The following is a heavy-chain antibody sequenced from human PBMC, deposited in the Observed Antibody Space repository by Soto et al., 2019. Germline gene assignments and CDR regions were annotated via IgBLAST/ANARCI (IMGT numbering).Heavy chain of an antibody. CDR1: GGSISSSIYY. Sequence: SETLSLTCTVSGGSISSSIYYWGWIRQPPGKGLEWIGSIYYSGSTYYNPSLKSRVTISVDTSKNQFSLKLSSVTAADTAVYYCARSYYGSGSEYFDYWGQGTLVTVSS. CDR3: ARSYYGSGSEYFDY. V-gene: IGHV4-39*01. D-gene: IGHD3-10*01. CDR2: IYYSGST. J-gene: IGHJ4*02.